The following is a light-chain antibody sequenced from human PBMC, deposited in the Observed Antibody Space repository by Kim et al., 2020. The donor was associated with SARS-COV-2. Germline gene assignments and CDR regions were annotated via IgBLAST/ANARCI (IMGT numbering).Light chain of an antibody. J-gene: IGLJ2*01. CDR2: DVT. CDR1: SSDVGDYNY. Sequence: QSALTQPASVSGSPGQSITISCTGTSSDVGDYNYVSWYQQHPGEAPKLMIYDVTNRPSGVSNRFSGSKSGNTASLTISGLQAEDEADYFCTSYTSSSTLHLVFGGGTQLTVL. V-gene: IGLV2-14*03. CDR3: TSYTSSSTLHLV.